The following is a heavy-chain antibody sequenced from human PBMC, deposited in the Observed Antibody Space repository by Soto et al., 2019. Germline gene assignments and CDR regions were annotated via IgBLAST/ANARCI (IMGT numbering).Heavy chain of an antibody. V-gene: IGHV5-51*01. CDR2: IYPGDSDT. D-gene: IGHD2-21*02. J-gene: IGHJ6*02. CDR3: ARLSRYGGNSIYYYGMDV. Sequence: RKISCKGSGYSFTSYWIGWVRQMPGKGLEWMGIIYPGDSDTRYSPSFQGQVTISADRSISTAYLQWSSLKASDTAMYYCARLSRYGGNSIYYYGMDVWGQGTTVTVSS. CDR1: GYSFTSYW.